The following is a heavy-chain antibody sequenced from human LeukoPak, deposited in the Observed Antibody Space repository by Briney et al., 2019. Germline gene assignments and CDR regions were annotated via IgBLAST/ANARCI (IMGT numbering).Heavy chain of an antibody. J-gene: IGHJ3*02. CDR1: GGSISGYY. V-gene: IGHV4-59*08. D-gene: IGHD4-11*01. Sequence: SETLSLTCTVSGGSISGYYWIWIRQPPGKGLEWIAYIHYSGTTNFNPSLKSRDSISVDTSKNQFSLLLSSVTAADTAVYYCARHKALHKGDAFDIWGQGAMVTVSS. CDR3: ARHKALHKGDAFDI. CDR2: IHYSGTT.